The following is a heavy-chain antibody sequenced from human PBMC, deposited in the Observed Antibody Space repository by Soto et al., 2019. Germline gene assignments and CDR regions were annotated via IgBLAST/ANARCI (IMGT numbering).Heavy chain of an antibody. CDR1: GFTFSSYS. CDR2: ISSSSSTI. V-gene: IGHV3-48*01. J-gene: IGHJ4*02. Sequence: GGSLRLSCAASGFTFSSYSMNWVRQAPGKGLEWVSYISSSSSTIYYADSVKGRFTISRDNAKNSLYLQMNSLRAEDTAVYYCARVRRKPDIVVVVAATDYWGQGTLVTVSS. CDR3: ARVRRKPDIVVVVAATDY. D-gene: IGHD2-15*01.